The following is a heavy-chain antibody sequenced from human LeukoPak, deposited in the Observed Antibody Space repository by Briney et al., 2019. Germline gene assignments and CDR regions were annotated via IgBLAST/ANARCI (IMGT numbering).Heavy chain of an antibody. CDR2: IYSGGST. CDR3: ARDKGDYGDYVANWFDP. J-gene: IGHJ5*02. CDR1: GFTVSSNY. Sequence: PGGSLRLSCAASGFTVSSNYMSWVRQAPGKGLEWVSVIYSGGSTYYADSVKGRFTISRDNSKNTLYLQMNSLRAEDTAVYYCARDKGDYGDYVANWFDPWGQGTLVTVSS. V-gene: IGHV3-53*01. D-gene: IGHD4-17*01.